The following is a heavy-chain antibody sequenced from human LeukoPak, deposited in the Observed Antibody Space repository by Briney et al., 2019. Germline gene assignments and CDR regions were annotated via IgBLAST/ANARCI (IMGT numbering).Heavy chain of an antibody. Sequence: PSETLSLTCTVSGGSISSGSYYWSWIGQPAGKGLEWIGRIYTSGSTNYNPSRKSRVTISVDTSKNQFSLKLSSVTAADTAVYYCARDLACFDYYYMDVWGKGTTVTVSS. D-gene: IGHD3-16*01. V-gene: IGHV4-61*02. CDR2: IYTSGST. CDR3: ARDLACFDYYYMDV. CDR1: GGSISSGSYY. J-gene: IGHJ6*03.